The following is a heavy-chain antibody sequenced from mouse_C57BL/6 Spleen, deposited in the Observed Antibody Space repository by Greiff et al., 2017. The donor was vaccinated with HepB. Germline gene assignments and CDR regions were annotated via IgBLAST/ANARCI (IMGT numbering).Heavy chain of an antibody. CDR1: GYTFTSYW. D-gene: IGHD1-1*01. J-gene: IGHJ2*01. V-gene: IGHV1-55*01. CDR3: ARDYYGSSYVLFDY. Sequence: QVQLQQPGAELVKPGASVKMSCKASGYTFTSYWITWVKQRPGQGLEWIGDIYPGSGSTNYNEKFKSKATLTVDTSSSTAYMQLSSLTSEDSAVYYCARDYYGSSYVLFDYWGQGTTLTVSS. CDR2: IYPGSGST.